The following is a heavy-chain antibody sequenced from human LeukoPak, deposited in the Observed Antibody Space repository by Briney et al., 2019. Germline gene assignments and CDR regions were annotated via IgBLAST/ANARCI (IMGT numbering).Heavy chain of an antibody. CDR2: IIPIFGIA. D-gene: IGHD2-2*01. J-gene: IGHJ4*02. Sequence: SVKVSCKASGGTFSSYAISWVRQAPGRGLEWMGRIIPIFGIANYAQKFQGRVTITADKPTSTAYMELSSLRSEDTAVYYCARGPIVVVPAANAHFDYWGQGTLVTVSS. CDR1: GGTFSSYA. CDR3: ARGPIVVVPAANAHFDY. V-gene: IGHV1-69*04.